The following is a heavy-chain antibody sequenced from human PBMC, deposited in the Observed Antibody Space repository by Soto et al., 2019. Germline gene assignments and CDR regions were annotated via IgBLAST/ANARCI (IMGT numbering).Heavy chain of an antibody. V-gene: IGHV4-59*01. CDR3: ARGHYGSGSYYGYYYYYYMDV. CDR1: GGSISSYY. Sequence: SETLSLTCTVSGGSISSYYWSWIRQPPGKGLEWIGYIYYSGSTNYNPSLKSRVTISVDTSKNQFSLKLSSVTAADTAVYYCARGHYGSGSYYGYYYYYYMDVWGKGTTVTVSS. D-gene: IGHD3-10*01. CDR2: IYYSGST. J-gene: IGHJ6*03.